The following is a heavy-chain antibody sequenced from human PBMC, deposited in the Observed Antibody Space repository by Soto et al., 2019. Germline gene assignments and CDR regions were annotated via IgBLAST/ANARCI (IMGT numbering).Heavy chain of an antibody. D-gene: IGHD2-21*02. V-gene: IGHV4-30-4*01. Sequence: SETLSLTCTVSGGSISSGDYYWSWIRQPPGKGLEWIGYIYYSGSTYYNPSLKSRVTISVDTSKNQFSLKLSSVTAADTAVYYCAREGRDCGGDCSYYFDYWGQGTLVTVSS. CDR3: AREGRDCGGDCSYYFDY. CDR2: IYYSGST. CDR1: GGSISSGDYY. J-gene: IGHJ4*02.